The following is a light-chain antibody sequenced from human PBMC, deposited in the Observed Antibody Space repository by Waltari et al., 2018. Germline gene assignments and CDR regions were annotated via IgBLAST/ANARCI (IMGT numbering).Light chain of an antibody. CDR3: MGALQTAT. CDR1: QSLLHSNGYNY. J-gene: IGKJ5*01. CDR2: LGS. Sequence: EIVMTQSPLSLSVTPGEPASISCRSSQSLLHSNGYNYLDWYVQKPGQSPQVLIYLGSDRAAGVPDRFSSRGSGTDFTLKISRVEAEDVGIYYCMGALQTATFGPGTRLDIK. V-gene: IGKV2-28*01.